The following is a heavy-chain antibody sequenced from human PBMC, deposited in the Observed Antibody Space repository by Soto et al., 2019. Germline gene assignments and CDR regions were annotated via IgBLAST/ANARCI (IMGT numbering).Heavy chain of an antibody. CDR3: AKTSSYDILTGRPDY. CDR2: ISWNSGTI. CDR1: GFTFDDYA. V-gene: IGHV3-9*01. D-gene: IGHD3-9*01. J-gene: IGHJ4*02. Sequence: GGSLRLSCDASGFTFDDYAMHWVRQAPGKGLEWVSGISWNSGTIAYADSVKGRFTISRDNAKNSLYLQMNSLRAEDTAFYYCAKTSSYDILTGRPDYWGQGTLVTVSS.